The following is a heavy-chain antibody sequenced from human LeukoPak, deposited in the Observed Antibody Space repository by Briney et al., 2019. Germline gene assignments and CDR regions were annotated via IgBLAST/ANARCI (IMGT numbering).Heavy chain of an antibody. CDR1: GGSFSGYY. Sequence: KPSETLSLTCAVYGGSFSGYYWSWIRQPPGKGLEWIGEINHSGSTNYNPSLKSRVTISVDTSKNQFSLKLSSVTAADTAVYYCVANTVTTSYYFDYRGQGTLVTVSS. CDR3: VANTVTTSYYFDY. CDR2: INHSGST. D-gene: IGHD4-17*01. V-gene: IGHV4-34*01. J-gene: IGHJ4*02.